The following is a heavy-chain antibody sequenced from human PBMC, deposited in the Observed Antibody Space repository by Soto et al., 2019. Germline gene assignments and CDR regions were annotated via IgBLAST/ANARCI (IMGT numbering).Heavy chain of an antibody. CDR2: ITGSGGST. J-gene: IGHJ3*02. CDR3: AKDRTTVYDGFDN. CDR1: GFTFSSYA. Sequence: PGGSLRLSCAAAGFTFSSYAMTWVRQAPGKGLEWVSTITGSGGSTYYADSVKGRFTISRDNSKNTLYLQMNSLRAEDTAVYYCAKDRTTVYDGFDNWGRGTMVTVSS. D-gene: IGHD4-17*01. V-gene: IGHV3-23*01.